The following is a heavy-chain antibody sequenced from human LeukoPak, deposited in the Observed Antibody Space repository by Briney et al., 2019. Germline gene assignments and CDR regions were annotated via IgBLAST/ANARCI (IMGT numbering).Heavy chain of an antibody. Sequence: GGSLRLSRTASGFTFSGYSMNWIRQAPGKGLEWVSYISSSSSTIYYADSVKGRFTISRDNAKNSLYLQMNSLRAEDTAVYYCARDRCLDYGGNSVCAFDIWGQGTEVTVSS. V-gene: IGHV3-48*01. D-gene: IGHD4-23*01. CDR2: ISSSSSTI. CDR3: ARDRCLDYGGNSVCAFDI. CDR1: GFTFSGYS. J-gene: IGHJ3*02.